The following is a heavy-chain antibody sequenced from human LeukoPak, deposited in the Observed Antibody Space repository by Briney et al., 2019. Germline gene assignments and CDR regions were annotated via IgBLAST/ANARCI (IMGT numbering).Heavy chain of an antibody. CDR1: GYTFSSYN. CDR3: GRTAGRRGLDLDY. D-gene: IGHD3-16*01. CDR2: INPSDGST. J-gene: IGHJ4*02. Sequence: ASVKVSCKASGYTFSSYNIHWLRQVPGQGLEWMGIINPSDGSTNYAQKFQDRVTLTRDTSTSTVYMELSSLRSEDTAVYYCGRTAGRRGLDLDYWGQGTLVTVSS. V-gene: IGHV1-46*01.